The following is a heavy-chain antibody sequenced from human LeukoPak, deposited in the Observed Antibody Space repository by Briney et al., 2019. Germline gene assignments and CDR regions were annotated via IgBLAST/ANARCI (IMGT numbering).Heavy chain of an antibody. CDR2: INPNSGGT. Sequence: GASVNVSCKASGYSFTAYYMHWVRQAPGQGLEWMGWINPNSGGTNYAQKFQGRVTMTRDTSITTAYMEMSRLRSDDTALYYCARSPHILTGENFDYWGQGTLVTVSS. CDR1: GYSFTAYY. CDR3: ARSPHILTGENFDY. J-gene: IGHJ4*02. V-gene: IGHV1-2*02. D-gene: IGHD3-9*01.